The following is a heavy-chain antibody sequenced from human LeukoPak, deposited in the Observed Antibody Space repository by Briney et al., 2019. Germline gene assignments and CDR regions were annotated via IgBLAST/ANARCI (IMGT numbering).Heavy chain of an antibody. Sequence: PGGSLRLSCAASGFTFTTYSMTWVRQARGKGLEWVSSISSITSSYIHYADSVKGRFTISRDNVKNSLYLQMNSLRAEDTAVYYCARLGESTTDFDYWGQGTLVTVSS. CDR3: ARLGESTTDFDY. CDR2: ISSITSSYI. CDR1: GFTFTTYS. D-gene: IGHD1-14*01. J-gene: IGHJ4*02. V-gene: IGHV3-21*01.